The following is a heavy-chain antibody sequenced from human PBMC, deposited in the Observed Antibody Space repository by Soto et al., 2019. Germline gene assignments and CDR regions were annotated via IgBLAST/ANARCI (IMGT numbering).Heavy chain of an antibody. J-gene: IGHJ3*01. D-gene: IGHD4-17*01. CDR2: IYYNGNT. V-gene: IGHV4-31*03. CDR3: ARARLRAVYAYDF. CDR1: GFSITSGAYY. Sequence: SETLSLTCTLSGFSITSGAYYWTWVHQHPGKGLEWIGYIYYNGNTYFSPSLKSRLTISIDTSKSQFSLKLSSVTAADTAMYYCARARLRAVYAYDFWGQGTMVTVSS.